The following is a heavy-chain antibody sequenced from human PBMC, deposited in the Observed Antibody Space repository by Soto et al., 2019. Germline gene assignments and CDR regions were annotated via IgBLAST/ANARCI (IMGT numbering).Heavy chain of an antibody. CDR3: ARVGSVVTAIHPGWYDP. Sequence: ASVKVSCKASGYSFTSYYMHWVRQAPGQGLEWMGIINPSGGSTSYAQKFQGRVTMTRDTSTSTVYMELSSLRSEDTAVYYCARVGSVVTAIHPGWYDPWGQGTLVTVSS. D-gene: IGHD2-21*02. CDR2: INPSGGST. V-gene: IGHV1-46*01. J-gene: IGHJ5*02. CDR1: GYSFTSYY.